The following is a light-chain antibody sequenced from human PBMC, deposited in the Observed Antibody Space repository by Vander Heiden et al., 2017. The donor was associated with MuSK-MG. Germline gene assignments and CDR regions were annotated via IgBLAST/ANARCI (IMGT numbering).Light chain of an antibody. Sequence: EIVMTQSPATLSVSPRERATLSCRASQSVSSNLAWYQQKPGQAPRLLIYGASSRATGFPARFSGSGSGTEFTLTISSLQSEDFAVYHCQQYNNWPITFGQGTRLEIK. V-gene: IGKV3-15*01. CDR2: GAS. J-gene: IGKJ5*01. CDR3: QQYNNWPIT. CDR1: QSVSSN.